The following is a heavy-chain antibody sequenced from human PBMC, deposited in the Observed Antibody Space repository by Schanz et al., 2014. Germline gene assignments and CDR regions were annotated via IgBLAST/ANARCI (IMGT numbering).Heavy chain of an antibody. CDR3: ARAKRFGDMDV. D-gene: IGHD3-10*01. Sequence: QVQLVQSGDEVKKPGASVKVSCKTSGYTFSDYGITWVRQAPGQGLEWMGWISAYNGNTNYAQKLQGRVTMTTDTSTSTAYMELRSLRSEDTAVYYCARAKRFGDMDVWGQGTTVTVSS. V-gene: IGHV1-18*01. CDR2: ISAYNGNT. CDR1: GYTFSDYG. J-gene: IGHJ6*02.